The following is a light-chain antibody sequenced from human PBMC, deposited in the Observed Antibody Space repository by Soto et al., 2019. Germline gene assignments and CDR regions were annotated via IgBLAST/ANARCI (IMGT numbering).Light chain of an antibody. J-gene: IGLJ3*02. V-gene: IGLV4-69*01. CDR1: SGHSSYA. Sequence: QSVLTQSPSDSASLGASVKLTCTLSSGHSSYAIAWHQQQPEKGPRYLMKLNSDGSHSKGDGIPDRFSGSSSGAERYLTISSLQSEDEADYYCQTWGTSWVFGGGTKVTVL. CDR2: LNSDGSH. CDR3: QTWGTSWV.